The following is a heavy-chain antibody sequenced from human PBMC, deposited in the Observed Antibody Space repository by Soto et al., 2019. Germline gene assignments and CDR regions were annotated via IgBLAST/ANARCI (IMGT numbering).Heavy chain of an antibody. Sequence: QVQLVQSGADLKKPGASVKVSCKASGYTFTTYGVTWVRQAPGQGLEWMGWISAHNGNTNYAQKFRGRLTMTTDTSTSTAYMELRSLRSDDTALYFCARDLVGGTFDSWGQGTLVTVSS. CDR1: GYTFTTYG. CDR3: ARDLVGGTFDS. CDR2: ISAHNGNT. J-gene: IGHJ4*02. D-gene: IGHD1-26*01. V-gene: IGHV1-18*01.